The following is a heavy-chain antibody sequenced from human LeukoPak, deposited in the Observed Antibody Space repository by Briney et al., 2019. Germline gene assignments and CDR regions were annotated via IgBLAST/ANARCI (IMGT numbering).Heavy chain of an antibody. D-gene: IGHD2-8*02. Sequence: PGGSLRLSCAASGFTFSTYDMNWVRQAPGKGLEWVSSISTTSRYIYYADSVRGRFTISRDNARNSLYLQMNSLRAEDTALYYCARMHCTGGGGCLIRMGASHIWGQGTMVTVSS. CDR1: GFTFSTYD. CDR3: ARMHCTGGGGCLIRMGASHI. V-gene: IGHV3-21*01. CDR2: ISTTSRYI. J-gene: IGHJ3*02.